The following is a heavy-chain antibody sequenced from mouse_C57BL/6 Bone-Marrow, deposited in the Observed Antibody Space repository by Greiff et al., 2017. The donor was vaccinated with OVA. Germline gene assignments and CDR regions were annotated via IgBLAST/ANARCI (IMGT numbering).Heavy chain of an antibody. J-gene: IGHJ1*03. CDR1: GFTFSDYY. Sequence: EVMLVESGGGLVQPGGSLKLSCAASGFTFSDYYMYWVRQTPEKRLEWVAYISNGGGSTYYPDTVKGRFTISRDNAKNTLYLQMSRLKSEDTAMYYCARPSSSYDWYFDVWGTGTTVTVSS. CDR3: ARPSSSYDWYFDV. D-gene: IGHD1-1*01. V-gene: IGHV5-12*01. CDR2: ISNGGGST.